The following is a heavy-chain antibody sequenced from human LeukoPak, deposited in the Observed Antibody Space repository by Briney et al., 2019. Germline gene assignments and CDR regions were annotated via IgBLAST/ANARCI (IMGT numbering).Heavy chain of an antibody. CDR3: AKAPRFGDHATEYYYYYMDV. CDR2: ISRSGGST. V-gene: IGHV3-23*01. Sequence: HPGGSLRLSCAASGFTFSNYAMNWVRQAPGKGLEWVSSISRSGGSTFYADSVKGRFTISRDNSKNTLYLQMNSLRAEDTAVYYCAKAPRFGDHATEYYYYYMDVWGKGTTVTVSS. CDR1: GFTFSNYA. J-gene: IGHJ6*03. D-gene: IGHD3-3*01.